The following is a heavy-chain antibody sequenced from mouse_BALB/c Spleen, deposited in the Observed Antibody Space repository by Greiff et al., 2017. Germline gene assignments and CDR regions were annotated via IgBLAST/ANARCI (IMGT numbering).Heavy chain of an antibody. CDR1: GYSFTSYW. CDR2: IDPSDSET. V-gene: IGHV1S127*01. J-gene: IGHJ3*01. D-gene: IGHD1-2*01. CDR3: ARSISTAPFAY. Sequence: VQLQQSGPQLVRPGASVKISCKASGYSFTSYWMHWVKQRPGQGLEWIGMIDPSDSETRLNQKFKDKATLTVDKSSSTAYMQLSSPTSEDSAVYYCARSISTAPFAYWGQGTLVTVSA.